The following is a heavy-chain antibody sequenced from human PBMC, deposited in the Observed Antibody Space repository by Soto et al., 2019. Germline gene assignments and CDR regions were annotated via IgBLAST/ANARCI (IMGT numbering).Heavy chain of an antibody. V-gene: IGHV3-23*01. D-gene: IGHD1-26*01. J-gene: IGHJ4*02. CDR1: GFTFSSYA. CDR3: AKLGTMGVFEH. Sequence: EVQLLESGGGLVPPGGSLRLSCAASGFTFSSYAMSWVRQAPGKGLEWLAGITFRGDNTYYADSVKGRFTLSRDNSRNRLDLQMNSLKVEDTALYYCAKLGTMGVFEHWGQGTLLTVSS. CDR2: ITFRGDNT.